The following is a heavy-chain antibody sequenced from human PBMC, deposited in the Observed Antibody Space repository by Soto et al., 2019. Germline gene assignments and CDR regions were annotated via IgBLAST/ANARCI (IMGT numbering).Heavy chain of an antibody. CDR2: IWYDGSNK. J-gene: IGHJ6*02. Sequence: GGSLRLSCAASGFTFSSYGMHWVRQAPGKGLEWVAVIWYDGSNKYYADSVKGRFTISRDNSKNTLYLQMNSLRAEDTAVYYCARDQGQWLGPSLVIWYGMDVWGQGTTVTVSS. CDR1: GFTFSSYG. V-gene: IGHV3-33*01. CDR3: ARDQGQWLGPSLVIWYGMDV. D-gene: IGHD6-19*01.